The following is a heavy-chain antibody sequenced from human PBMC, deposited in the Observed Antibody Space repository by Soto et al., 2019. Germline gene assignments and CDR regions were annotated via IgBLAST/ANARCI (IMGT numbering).Heavy chain of an antibody. D-gene: IGHD3-10*01. V-gene: IGHV1-69*02. J-gene: IGHJ4*02. Sequence: QVQWVQSGAEVKRPGSSVKVSCKASGDTFNFYSINWVRQAPGVGLEWVGRVNPILSMSNYAQRFQGRVTMTADKSTSTAYMELRSLTSEDTAIYYCASSYGSGYRAFDYWGQGALVTVSS. CDR1: GDTFNFYS. CDR2: VNPILSMS. CDR3: ASSYGSGYRAFDY.